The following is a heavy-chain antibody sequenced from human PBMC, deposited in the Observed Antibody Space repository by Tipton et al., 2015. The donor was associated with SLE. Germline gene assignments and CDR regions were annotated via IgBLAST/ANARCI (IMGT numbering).Heavy chain of an antibody. CDR2: VFSSGTT. V-gene: IGHV4-34*10. CDR3: ARYFYDSSGVCLFDL. Sequence: TLSLTCAVYGGSFSGYYWSWIRQPPGKGLEWIGYVFSSGTTYYNPSLQGRLSMSLDTSKNQLSLQLSSVTSADTAVYYCARYFYDSSGVCLFDLWGQGTLVTVSS. J-gene: IGHJ4*02. CDR1: GGSFSGYY. D-gene: IGHD3-22*01.